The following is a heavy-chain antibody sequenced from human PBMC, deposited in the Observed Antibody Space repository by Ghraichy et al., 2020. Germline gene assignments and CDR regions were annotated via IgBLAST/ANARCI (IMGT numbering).Heavy chain of an antibody. D-gene: IGHD4-17*01. Sequence: GGSLRLSCAASGFTFSSYSMNWVRQAPGKGLEWVSYISSSSTIYYADSVKGRFTISRDNAKNSLYLQMNSLRDEDTAVYYCSRWVTVTFPGGVDYYYGMDVWGQGTTVTVSS. J-gene: IGHJ6*02. CDR1: GFTFSSYS. V-gene: IGHV3-48*02. CDR2: ISSSSTI. CDR3: SRWVTVTFPGGVDYYYGMDV.